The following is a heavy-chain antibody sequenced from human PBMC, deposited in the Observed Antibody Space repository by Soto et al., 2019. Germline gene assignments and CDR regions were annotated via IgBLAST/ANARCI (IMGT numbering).Heavy chain of an antibody. CDR2: IDNSGGIT. D-gene: IGHD5-18*01. Sequence: EVQLLESGGGLVQPGGSLRLSCAASGFTFSTYAMSWVRQAPGKGLEWVSTIDNSGGITYYADSVKGRFTISRDNSKNTLYLQMNSLRAEDTAVYYCAKGGYNYGFLFDCWGQGTLVTASS. J-gene: IGHJ4*02. V-gene: IGHV3-23*05. CDR3: AKGGYNYGFLFDC. CDR1: GFTFSTYA.